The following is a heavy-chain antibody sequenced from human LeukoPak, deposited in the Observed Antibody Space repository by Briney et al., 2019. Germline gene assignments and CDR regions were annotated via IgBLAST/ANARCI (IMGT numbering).Heavy chain of an antibody. D-gene: IGHD1-26*01. Sequence: GGSLRLSCAASGFTFSNYWISWVRQAPGEGLQWVANIKTDGSEKYYGDSMKGRFTISRDNAKSTLYLQMNSLRAEDTAVYYCARVRGGSGSSYAADAFDIWGQGTMVTVSS. CDR3: ARVRGGSGSSYAADAFDI. CDR2: IKTDGSEK. J-gene: IGHJ3*02. CDR1: GFTFSNYW. V-gene: IGHV3-7*01.